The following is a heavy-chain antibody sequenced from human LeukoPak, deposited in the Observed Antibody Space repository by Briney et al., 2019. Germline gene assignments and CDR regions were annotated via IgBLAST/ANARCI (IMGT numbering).Heavy chain of an antibody. CDR3: ARHGHYYGSGSYPYNWFDP. V-gene: IGHV5-51*01. CDR2: IYPGDSDT. D-gene: IGHD3-10*01. J-gene: IGHJ5*02. CDR1: GYSFTSYS. Sequence: GESLKISCQGSGYSFTSYSIGWVRQMPGKGLEWMGIIYPGDSDTSSSPSFQGQVTISADKSISTAYLQWSSMKASDTAMYYCARHGHYYGSGSYPYNWFDPWGQGTLVTVSS.